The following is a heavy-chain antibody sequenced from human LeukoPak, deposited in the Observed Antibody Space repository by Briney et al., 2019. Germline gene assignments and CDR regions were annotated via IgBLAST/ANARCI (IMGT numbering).Heavy chain of an antibody. CDR1: GFTFSNAW. CDR3: TTGAVRGVINYYFDY. D-gene: IGHD3-10*01. V-gene: IGHV3-15*04. CDR2: IESKTDGGTT. J-gene: IGHJ4*02. Sequence: GGSLRLSCAASGFTFSNAWMSWVRQAPGKGLEWVGRIESKTDGGTTDYAAPVKGRFTISRDDSKNTLYLQMNSLKTEDTAVYYCTTGAVRGVINYYFDYWGQGTLVTVSS.